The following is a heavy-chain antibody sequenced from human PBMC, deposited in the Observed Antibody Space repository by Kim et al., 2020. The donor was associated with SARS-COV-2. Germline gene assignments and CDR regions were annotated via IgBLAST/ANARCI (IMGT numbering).Heavy chain of an antibody. CDR3: ASLFTGKQGGDPYYYYMDV. CDR2: INHSGST. Sequence: SETLSLTCAVYGGSFSGYYWSWIRQPPGKGLEWIGEINHSGSTNYNPSLKSRVTISVDTSKNQFSLKLSSVTAADTAVYYCASLFTGKQGGDPYYYYMDVWGKGTTVTVSS. CDR1: GGSFSGYY. D-gene: IGHD3-10*01. V-gene: IGHV4-34*01. J-gene: IGHJ6*03.